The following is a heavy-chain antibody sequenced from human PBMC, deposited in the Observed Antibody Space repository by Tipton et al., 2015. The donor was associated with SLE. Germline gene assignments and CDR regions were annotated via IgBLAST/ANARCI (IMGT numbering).Heavy chain of an antibody. CDR1: GGSISSHY. J-gene: IGHJ4*02. CDR2: INHSGST. V-gene: IGHV4-34*01. Sequence: TLSLTCTVSGGSISSHYWSWIRQPPGKGLEWVGEINHSGSTNYNPSLKSRVTISVDTSKNQFSLKLSSVTAADSAVYYCARRGYSSSCDYWGQGTLVTVSS. CDR3: ARRGYSSSCDY. D-gene: IGHD6-13*01.